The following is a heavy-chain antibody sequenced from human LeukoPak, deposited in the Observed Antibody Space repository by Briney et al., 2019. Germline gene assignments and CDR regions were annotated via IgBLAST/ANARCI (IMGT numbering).Heavy chain of an antibody. CDR3: AKGGNRGFYYYYGMDV. D-gene: IGHD3-16*01. J-gene: IGHJ6*02. Sequence: GGSLRLSCAASGLTLSRCAMSWVRQAPGKGLEWVSSISISGDTYYADSVKGRFTLSRDNSMDTLYLQMNSLRVEDTAVYYCAKGGNRGFYYYYGMDVWGQGTTVTVSS. CDR1: GLTLSRCA. V-gene: IGHV3-23*01. CDR2: ISISGDT.